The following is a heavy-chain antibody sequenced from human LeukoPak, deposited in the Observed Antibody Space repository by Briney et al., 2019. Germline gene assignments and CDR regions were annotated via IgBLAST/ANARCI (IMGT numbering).Heavy chain of an antibody. CDR3: AANSGYPYYFRSPFDY. V-gene: IGHV4-39*07. J-gene: IGHJ4*02. CDR2: IYYSGST. D-gene: IGHD5-12*01. Sequence: SETLSLTCTVSGGSISSSSYYWGWIRQPPGKGLEWIGSIYYSGSTYYNPSLKSRVTISVDTSKNQFSLKLSSVTAADTAVYYCAANSGYPYYFRSPFDYWGQGTLVTVSS. CDR1: GGSISSSSYY.